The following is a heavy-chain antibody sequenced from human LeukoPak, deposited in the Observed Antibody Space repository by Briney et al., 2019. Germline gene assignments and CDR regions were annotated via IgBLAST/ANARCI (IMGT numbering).Heavy chain of an antibody. D-gene: IGHD3-10*02. V-gene: IGHV6-1*01. Sequence: SQTLSLTCAISGDSVSNNSAAWNWIRQSPSRGLEWLGRTYYWSKWYNDYAVSVISRMTINPDTSKNQFSLQLNSVTPEDTAVYYCARAKFVFGELEYYYYYMDVWGKGTTVTISS. CDR2: TYYWSKWYN. J-gene: IGHJ6*03. CDR1: GDSVSNNSAA. CDR3: ARAKFVFGELEYYYYYMDV.